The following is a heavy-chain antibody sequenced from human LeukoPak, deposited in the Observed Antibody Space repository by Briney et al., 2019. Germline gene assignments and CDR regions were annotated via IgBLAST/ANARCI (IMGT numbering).Heavy chain of an antibody. CDR3: ARHFKGYGSGTYDKDNLFDP. CDR1: GGSLSSDTDD. V-gene: IGHV4-39*01. Sequence: SETLSLTCTVSGGSLSSDTDDGAWIRQTPGRGLEWIASIYYTGGTYYNPSLESRVTISVDTSKNHFSLKVTSVTAADTAVYYCARHFKGYGSGTYDKDNLFDPWGQDILVTVSS. J-gene: IGHJ5*02. CDR2: IYYTGGT. D-gene: IGHD3-10*01.